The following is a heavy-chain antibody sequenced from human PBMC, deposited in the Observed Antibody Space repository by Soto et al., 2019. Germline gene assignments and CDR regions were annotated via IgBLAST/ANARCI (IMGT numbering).Heavy chain of an antibody. J-gene: IGHJ6*02. CDR3: AKGNYDFAYVMDV. CDR1: GFTFSTYS. CDR2: ISYDGSNK. D-gene: IGHD3-3*01. Sequence: PGGSLRLSCAASGFTFSTYSMNWVRQAPGEGLEWVAAISYDGSNKYYADSVKGQFTISRDNSKNTLYLLMNSLRAEDTAVYYCAKGNYDFAYVMDVWGQGTTVTVSS. V-gene: IGHV3-30*18.